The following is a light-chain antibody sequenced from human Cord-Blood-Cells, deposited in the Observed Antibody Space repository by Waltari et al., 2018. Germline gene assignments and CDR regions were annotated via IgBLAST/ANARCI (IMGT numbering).Light chain of an antibody. J-gene: IGKJ2*01. CDR3: QQYNSYWYT. CDR2: DAS. V-gene: IGKV1-5*01. CDR1: QSISSW. Sequence: DIQMTQSPSTLSASVGDSVTITCRASQSISSWLARYQQKPGKSPKLLIYDASSLESGVPARFSGSGSGTEFTLTSSSLQPDDFATYYCQQYNSYWYTFGQGTKLEIK.